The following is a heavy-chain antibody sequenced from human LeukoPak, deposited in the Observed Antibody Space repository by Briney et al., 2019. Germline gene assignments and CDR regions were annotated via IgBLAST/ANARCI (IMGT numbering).Heavy chain of an antibody. V-gene: IGHV3-48*03. Sequence: GGSLRLSCAASGFMFSSFEMYWVRQAPGKGLEWVSYISSGASTMYYADSVKGRFTISRDNARNSLFLQMNSLRAEDTAVYYCSLLAVASDFDYWGQGTLVTVSS. J-gene: IGHJ4*02. CDR2: ISSGASTM. CDR1: GFMFSSFE. D-gene: IGHD6-19*01. CDR3: SLLAVASDFDY.